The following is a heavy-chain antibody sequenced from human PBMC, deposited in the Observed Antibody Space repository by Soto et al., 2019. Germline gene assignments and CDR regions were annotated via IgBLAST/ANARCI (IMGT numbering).Heavy chain of an antibody. V-gene: IGHV4-61*01. J-gene: IGHJ5*02. Sequence: QVQLQESGPGLVKPSETLSLTCTVSGGSVSSGSYYWSWIRQPPGKGLEWIGYIYYSGSTNYNPSLKRRVTISVDTSKNQFSLKLSSVTAADTAVYYCARDRRGGGYYGSGANWFDPWGQGTLVTVSS. CDR2: IYYSGST. CDR1: GGSVSSGSYY. CDR3: ARDRRGGGYYGSGANWFDP. D-gene: IGHD3-10*01.